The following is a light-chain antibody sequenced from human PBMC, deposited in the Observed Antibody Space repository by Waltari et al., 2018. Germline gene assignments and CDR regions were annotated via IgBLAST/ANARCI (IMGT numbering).Light chain of an antibody. CDR1: SSDVGGYTY. J-gene: IGLJ1*01. CDR2: EVN. V-gene: IGLV2-14*01. Sequence: QSALTQPASVSGSPGQSITISCTGTSSDVGGYTYVSWFQQHPGKAPKLMIYEVNNRPSGVSNRFSGSKSGNTASLTISGLQAEDEADYYCSSYTSSILYVFGTGTKVTVL. CDR3: SSYTSSILYV.